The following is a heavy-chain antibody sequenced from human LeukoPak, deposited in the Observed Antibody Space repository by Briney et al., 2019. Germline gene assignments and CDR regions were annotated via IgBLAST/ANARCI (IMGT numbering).Heavy chain of an antibody. CDR2: IYYSGST. Sequence: SETLSLTCTVSGGSISSSSYYWGWIRQPPGKGLEWIGSIYYSGSTYYNPSLKSRVTISVDTSKNQFSLKLSSVTAADTAVYYCASGPRDWPFDYWGQGTLVTVSS. J-gene: IGHJ4*02. D-gene: IGHD3/OR15-3a*01. V-gene: IGHV4-39*01. CDR3: ASGPRDWPFDY. CDR1: GGSISSSSYY.